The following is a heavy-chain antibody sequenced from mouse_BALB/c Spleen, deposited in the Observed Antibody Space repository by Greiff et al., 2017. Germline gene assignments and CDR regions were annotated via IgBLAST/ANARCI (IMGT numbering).Heavy chain of an antibody. CDR3: ATSLLRPSLDY. Sequence: EVQLVESGGGLVKPGGSLKLSCAASGFTFSRYAMSWVRQTPEKRLEWVASISSGGSTYYPDSVKGRFTISRDNARNILYLQMSSLRSEDTAMYYCATSLLRPSLDYWGQGTTLTVSS. J-gene: IGHJ2*01. CDR2: ISSGGST. CDR1: GFTFSRYA. V-gene: IGHV5-6-5*01. D-gene: IGHD1-2*01.